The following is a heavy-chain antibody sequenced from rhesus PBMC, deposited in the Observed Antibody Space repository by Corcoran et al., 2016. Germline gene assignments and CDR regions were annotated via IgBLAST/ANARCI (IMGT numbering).Heavy chain of an antibody. J-gene: IGHJ4*01. V-gene: IGHV4S10*01. CDR1: GGSISDSYR. Sequence: QVQLQESGPGVVKPSETLSPTCAVSGGSISDSYRWSWIRQPPGKGLEWIGYIYGSSTSTNYNPSLKSRVTISKDTSKNQFSLKLSSVTAADTAVYYCARELTWFFDYWGQGVLVTVSS. CDR2: IYGSSTST. CDR3: ARELTWFFDY. D-gene: IGHD1-38*01.